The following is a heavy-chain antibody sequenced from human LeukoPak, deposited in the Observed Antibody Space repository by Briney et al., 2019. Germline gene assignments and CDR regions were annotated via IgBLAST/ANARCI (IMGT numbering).Heavy chain of an antibody. CDR2: ISNDESDK. D-gene: IGHD6-19*01. V-gene: IGHV3-30*04. CDR1: GFTFSRQT. Sequence: GGSLRLFCAASGFTFSRQTMDWVRQAPGKGLEWVAVISNDESDKTYADSVKGRFTISRDNSKNTLHLQMNSLRAEDTAVYYCVRDGMAGTPNAFDIWGQGTMVTVSS. CDR3: VRDGMAGTPNAFDI. J-gene: IGHJ3*02.